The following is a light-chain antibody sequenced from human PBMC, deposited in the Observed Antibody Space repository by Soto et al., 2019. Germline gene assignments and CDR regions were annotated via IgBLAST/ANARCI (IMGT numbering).Light chain of an antibody. CDR2: AAS. V-gene: IGKV1-27*01. Sequence: DIQMTQSPTSLSASVGDRVTITCRASQGTRNFVAWYQQKPGKAPKLLIYAASTLHSGVPSRFTGSGPGTDFTLTIDSLQPEDVATYSCQKYSSVPVFGPGTKVEIK. J-gene: IGKJ3*01. CDR3: QKYSSVPV. CDR1: QGTRNF.